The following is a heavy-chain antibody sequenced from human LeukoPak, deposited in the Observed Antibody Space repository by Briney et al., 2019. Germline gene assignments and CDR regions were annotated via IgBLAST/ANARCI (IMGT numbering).Heavy chain of an antibody. Sequence: GASVKVSCKASGYTFTSYAMHWARQAPGQRLEWMGWINAGNGNTKYSQKFQGRVTITRDTSASTAYMELSSLRSEDTAVYYCARVEYSSSWYNLFQHWGQGTLVTVSS. D-gene: IGHD6-13*01. CDR2: INAGNGNT. CDR3: ARVEYSSSWYNLFQH. CDR1: GYTFTSYA. J-gene: IGHJ1*01. V-gene: IGHV1-3*01.